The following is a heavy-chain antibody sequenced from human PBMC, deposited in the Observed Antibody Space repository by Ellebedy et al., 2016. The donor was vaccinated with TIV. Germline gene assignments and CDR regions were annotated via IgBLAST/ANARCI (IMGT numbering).Heavy chain of an antibody. V-gene: IGHV3-23*01. CDR2: IIGSGGSV. Sequence: GESLKISCAVSGFTFKSYPMSWVRQAPGKGLEWVSTIIGSGGSVFYADSVKGRFTTSRDNSKNTLYLQMNSLRAEDTAVYYCAKGGSGWYIQHWGQGTLVTVSS. CDR1: GFTFKSYP. CDR3: AKGGSGWYIQH. J-gene: IGHJ1*01. D-gene: IGHD6-19*01.